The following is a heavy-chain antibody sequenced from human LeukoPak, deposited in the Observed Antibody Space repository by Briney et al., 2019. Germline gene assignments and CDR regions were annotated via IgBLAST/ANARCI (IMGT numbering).Heavy chain of an antibody. Sequence: SVKVSCKASGGTFSSYAISWVRQAPGQGLEWMGRIIPILGIANYAQKFQGRVTITADKSTSTAYMELSSLRSEDTDVYYCAREVAVAGTKPIDYWGQGTLVTVSS. D-gene: IGHD6-19*01. CDR2: IIPILGIA. CDR3: AREVAVAGTKPIDY. J-gene: IGHJ4*02. V-gene: IGHV1-69*04. CDR1: GGTFSSYA.